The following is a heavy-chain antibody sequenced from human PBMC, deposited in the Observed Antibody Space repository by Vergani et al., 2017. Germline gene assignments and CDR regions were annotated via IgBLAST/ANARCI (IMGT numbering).Heavy chain of an antibody. D-gene: IGHD2-21*01. Sequence: VQLVQSGAEVRKPGASVTVSCTASGYIFQNYYIHWLRQAPGQAFEWMGILNPTTGHTTSAQKFMGRVDMTRDPSTDTSTRTVQMTLSSLRSEDTAVYYCARSIGYCAGATCRAYYFDHWGQGTRVTVSS. CDR3: ARSIGYCAGATCRAYYFDH. V-gene: IGHV1-46*02. CDR1: GYIFQNYY. CDR2: LNPTTGHT. J-gene: IGHJ5*02.